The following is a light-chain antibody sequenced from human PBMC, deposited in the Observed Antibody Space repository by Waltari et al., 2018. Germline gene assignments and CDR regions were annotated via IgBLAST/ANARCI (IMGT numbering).Light chain of an antibody. V-gene: IGLV3-1*01. CDR2: QDK. Sequence: SSGLTQPPSVSVSTGQTATITCSGSKLGTKFASWYQQRPGQSPVLVIYQDKKRPSGIPERFSGSNSGYTATLTISGALPMDEADYYCLAWDFSTAWTFGTGTRVTVL. J-gene: IGLJ1*01. CDR3: LAWDFSTAWT. CDR1: KLGTKF.